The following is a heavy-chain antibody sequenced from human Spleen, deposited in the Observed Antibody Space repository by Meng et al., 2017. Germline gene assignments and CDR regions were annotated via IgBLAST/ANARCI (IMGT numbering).Heavy chain of an antibody. D-gene: IGHD5-18*01. Sequence: QVQLVQSGSELKKPGASVKVSCKASGFSFIDYHLHWVRQAPGQGLEWMGWVNPKTGSTNFAQKFQGRVIMTSDTSINTAYMELDRLRSDDTAVYYCARDVTSENWFDPWGQGTLVTVSS. CDR1: GFSFIDYH. J-gene: IGHJ5*02. CDR2: VNPKTGST. CDR3: ARDVTSENWFDP. V-gene: IGHV1-2*02.